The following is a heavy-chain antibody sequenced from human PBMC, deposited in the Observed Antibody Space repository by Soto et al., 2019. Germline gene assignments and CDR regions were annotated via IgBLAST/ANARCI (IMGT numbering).Heavy chain of an antibody. J-gene: IGHJ5*01. CDR1: GFTFSSYA. CDR2: ISGSGGST. CDR3: AKDRGRGYDWFDS. V-gene: IGHV3-23*01. Sequence: EVQLLESGGGLVQPGGSLRLSCAASGFTFSSYAMSWVRQAPGKGLEWVSAISGSGGSTLYADSVKGRFTISRDTSKNTLFLQMNSLRAEDTAVYYCAKDRGRGYDWFDSWGQGTLVTVSS. D-gene: IGHD5-12*01.